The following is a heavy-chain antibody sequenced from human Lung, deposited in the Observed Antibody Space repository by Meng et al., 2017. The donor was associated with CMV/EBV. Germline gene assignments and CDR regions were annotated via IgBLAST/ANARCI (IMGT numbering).Heavy chain of an antibody. CDR1: GFTFSSYR. CDR3: ARENYRQYYYYGMDF. V-gene: IGHV3-74*01. D-gene: IGHD1-7*01. Sequence: SCVASGFTFSSYRMHWVRQAPGKGLVWVSRIKSDGSSSAYADSVRGRFTISRDNAKNTLYLQMNSLRADDTAVYYCARENYRQYYYYGMDFWGQGXTVTVSS. J-gene: IGHJ6*02. CDR2: IKSDGSSS.